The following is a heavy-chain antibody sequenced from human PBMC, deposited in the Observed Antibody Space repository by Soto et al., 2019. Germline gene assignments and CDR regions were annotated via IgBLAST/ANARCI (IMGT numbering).Heavy chain of an antibody. Sequence: ASVKVSCKASGYTFTGYYMHWVRQAPGQGLEWMGWINPNSGGTNYAQKFQGWVTMTRDTSISTAYMELSRLRSDDTAVYYCARMGLGYYYGMDVWGQGTTVTVSS. D-gene: IGHD3-16*01. CDR2: INPNSGGT. CDR3: ARMGLGYYYGMDV. J-gene: IGHJ6*02. V-gene: IGHV1-2*04. CDR1: GYTFTGYY.